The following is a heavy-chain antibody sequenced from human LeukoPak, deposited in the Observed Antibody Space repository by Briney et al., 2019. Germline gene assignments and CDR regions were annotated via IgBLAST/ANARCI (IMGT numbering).Heavy chain of an antibody. CDR1: GDTFSRYA. CDR2: ITPFLGIA. D-gene: IGHD3-16*01. V-gene: IGHV1-69*04. J-gene: IGHJ4*02. CDR3: AREACREVGLMWPRLGGQDCLYDH. Sequence: GASVKVSCKASGDTFSRYAVNWVRQASGQGPEWMGRITPFLGIANYPQKFQGRVTITADESTTTVYMELSSLRSEDTAVYYCAREACREVGLMWPRLGGQDCLYDHWGQGTLVTVSS.